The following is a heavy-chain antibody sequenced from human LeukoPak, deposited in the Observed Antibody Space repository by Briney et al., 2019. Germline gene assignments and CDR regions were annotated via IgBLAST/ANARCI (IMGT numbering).Heavy chain of an antibody. D-gene: IGHD3-22*01. CDR1: GGSISSYY. J-gene: IGHJ4*02. CDR2: IYTSGST. Sequence: SETLSLTCTVSGGSISSYYWSWIRQPAGKGLEWIGRIYTSGSTNYNPSLKSRVTMSVDTSKNQFSLKLSSVTAADTAVYYCARERQRESYYDSSGYYDTTWRYYFDYWGQGTLVTVSS. CDR3: ARERQRESYYDSSGYYDTTWRYYFDY. V-gene: IGHV4-4*07.